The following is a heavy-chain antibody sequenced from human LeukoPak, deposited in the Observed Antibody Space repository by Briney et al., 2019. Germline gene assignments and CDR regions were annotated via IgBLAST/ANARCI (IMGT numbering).Heavy chain of an antibody. CDR1: GYTFTSFG. D-gene: IGHD6-13*01. V-gene: IGHV1-18*01. CDR3: ARDLAGAAAGTIPLFDY. Sequence: ASVKVSCKASGYTFTSFGINWMRQAPGQGLEWMGWIGAYNGNTNSAQKLQGRVTMTTDTSTSTAYMELRSLRSDDTAVYYCARDLAGAAAGTIPLFDYWGQGTLVTVSS. J-gene: IGHJ4*02. CDR2: IGAYNGNT.